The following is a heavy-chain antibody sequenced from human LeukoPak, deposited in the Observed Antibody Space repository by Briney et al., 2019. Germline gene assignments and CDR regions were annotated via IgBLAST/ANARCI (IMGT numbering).Heavy chain of an antibody. J-gene: IGHJ4*02. D-gene: IGHD1-26*01. CDR3: AKDLVGATTLAYHDY. CDR1: GFIFRKYW. Sequence: TGGSLRLSCAASGFIFRKYWMSWVRQAPGKGLEWVSAISGSGGSTYYADSVKGRFTISRDNSKNTLYLQMNSLRAEDTAVYYCAKDLVGATTLAYHDYWGQGTLVTVSS. CDR2: ISGSGGST. V-gene: IGHV3-23*01.